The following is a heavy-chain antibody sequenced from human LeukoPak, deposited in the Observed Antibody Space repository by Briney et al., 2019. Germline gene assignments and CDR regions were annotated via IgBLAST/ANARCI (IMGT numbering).Heavy chain of an antibody. J-gene: IGHJ2*01. CDR2: ISSSSSYI. V-gene: IGHV3-21*01. D-gene: IGHD3-10*01. CDR1: GFTFSSYA. Sequence: GGSLRLSCAASGFTFSSYAMNWVRQAPGKGLEWVSSISSSSSYIYYADSVEGRFTISRDNAKNSLYLQMNSLRAEDTAMYYCTRDPGSSWYFDLWGRGTLVTVSS. CDR3: TRDPGSSWYFDL.